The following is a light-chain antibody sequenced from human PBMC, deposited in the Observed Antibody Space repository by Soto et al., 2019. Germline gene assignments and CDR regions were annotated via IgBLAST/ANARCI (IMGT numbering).Light chain of an antibody. J-gene: IGKJ5*01. CDR2: GAS. CDR1: QDISKS. Sequence: DTQMTQSPSSLSASVGDRVTITCRASQDISKSLVWFQQKPGKAPKPLIYGASSLQNGVPSKFSGSGSGTDFTLTISRLETQDSAMYYCQQYVISVTFGQGTRLEIK. CDR3: QQYVISVT. V-gene: IGKV1-16*02.